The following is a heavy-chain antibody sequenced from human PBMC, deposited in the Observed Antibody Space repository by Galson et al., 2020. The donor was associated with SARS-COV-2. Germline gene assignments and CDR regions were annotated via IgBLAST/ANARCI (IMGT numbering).Heavy chain of an antibody. J-gene: IGHJ6*02. CDR2: INPNSGGT. V-gene: IGHV1-2*02. D-gene: IGHD2-2*01. CDR3: ARDLLVVVPGGYYYYGMDV. CDR1: GYTFTGYY. Sequence: ASVKVSCKASGYTFTGYYMHCVRQAPGQGLEWMGWINPNSGGTNYAQKFQGRVTMTRDTSISTAYMELSRLRSDDTAVYYCARDLLVVVPGGYYYYGMDVWGQGTTFTVSS.